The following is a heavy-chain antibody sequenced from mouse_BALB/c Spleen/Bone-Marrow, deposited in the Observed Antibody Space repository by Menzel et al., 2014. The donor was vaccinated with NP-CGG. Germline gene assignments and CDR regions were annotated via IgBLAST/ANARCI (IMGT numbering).Heavy chain of an antibody. CDR3: TRENYGFAY. D-gene: IGHD1-1*02. CDR2: INPSNGGT. Sequence: VHLVESGAELVKPGASVKLSCKASGYTFTSYYMYGVKQRPGQGLEWIGEINPSNGGTNFNEKFKSKATLTVDKSSSTAYMQLSSLASEDSAVYYCTRENYGFAYWGQRTLVTVSA. J-gene: IGHJ3*01. V-gene: IGHV1S81*02. CDR1: GYTFTSYY.